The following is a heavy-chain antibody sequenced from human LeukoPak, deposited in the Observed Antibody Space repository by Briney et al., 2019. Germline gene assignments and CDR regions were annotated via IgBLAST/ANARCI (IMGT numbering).Heavy chain of an antibody. J-gene: IGHJ6*03. CDR3: AKAGTGTGYYYMDV. CDR2: ISGSGGST. D-gene: IGHD1/OR15-1a*01. V-gene: IGHV3-23*01. CDR1: GFTFSSYA. Sequence: GGSLRLSCAASGFTFSSYAMSWVRQAPGKGLEWVSAISGSGGSTYYADSVKGRFTISRDNAKNSLYLQMNSLRAEDMALYYCAKAGTGTGYYYMDVWGKGTTVTVSS.